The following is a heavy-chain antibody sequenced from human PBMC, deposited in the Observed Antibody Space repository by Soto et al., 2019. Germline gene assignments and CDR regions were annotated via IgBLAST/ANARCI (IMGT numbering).Heavy chain of an antibody. V-gene: IGHV4-34*01. CDR2: INHCGST. Sequence: QVQLQQWGAGLLKPSETLSLTCAVYGGSVSGYYWSWIRQPPGKGLEWIGEINHCGSTNHNRSLKGRLTISVDTSKNQFSLKLSSVTAADTAVYYCARRSSDYDILTGYYHFDYWGQGTLVTVSS. D-gene: IGHD3-9*01. CDR1: GGSVSGYY. J-gene: IGHJ4*02. CDR3: ARRSSDYDILTGYYHFDY.